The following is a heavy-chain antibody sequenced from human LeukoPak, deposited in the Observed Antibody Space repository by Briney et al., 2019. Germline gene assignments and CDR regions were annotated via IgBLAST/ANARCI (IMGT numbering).Heavy chain of an antibody. V-gene: IGHV3-23*01. CDR2: ITGCRGST. J-gene: IGHJ4*02. D-gene: IGHD3-22*01. Sequence: GGSVRLSCAASGFTFSSYAMSWVRQAPGKGLEWVSAITGCRGSTYYADSVKGRFTISRDNSKNTLYLQMNSLRAEDTAVYYCAKRPRVYYYDSSGYPPAQDTDYWGQRTLVTVSS. CDR1: GFTFSSYA. CDR3: AKRPRVYYYDSSGYPPAQDTDY.